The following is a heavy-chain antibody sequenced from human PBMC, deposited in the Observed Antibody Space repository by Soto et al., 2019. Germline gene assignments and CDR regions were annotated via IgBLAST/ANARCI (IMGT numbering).Heavy chain of an antibody. D-gene: IGHD2-15*01. Sequence: QVQLQESGPGLVKPSETLSLTCTVSGASISTYYWSWIRQPPGKGLEWIGYIYYSGNTNYNPSLKSRVTISVDTSKNQFSLKLSSVTAADTAVYYCARRYCSGGSCYPDYWGQGTLVTVSS. CDR1: GASISTYY. CDR3: ARRYCSGGSCYPDY. J-gene: IGHJ4*02. V-gene: IGHV4-59*01. CDR2: IYYSGNT.